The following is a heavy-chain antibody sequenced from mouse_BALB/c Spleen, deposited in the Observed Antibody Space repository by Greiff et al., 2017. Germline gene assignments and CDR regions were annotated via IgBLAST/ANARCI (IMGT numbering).Heavy chain of an antibody. V-gene: IGHV1-7*01. CDR1: GYTFTSYW. CDR2: INPSTGYT. D-gene: IGHD2-1*01. Sequence: VQLQESGAELAKPGASVKMSCKASGYTFTSYWMHWVKQRPGQGLEWIGYINPSTGYTEYNQKFKDKATLTADKSSSTAYMQLSSLTSEDSAVYYCAPYGNYFDYWGQGTTLTVSS. CDR3: APYGNYFDY. J-gene: IGHJ2*01.